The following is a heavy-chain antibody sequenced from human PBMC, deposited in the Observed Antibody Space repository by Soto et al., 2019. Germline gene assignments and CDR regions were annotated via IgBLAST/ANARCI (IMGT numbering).Heavy chain of an antibody. J-gene: IGHJ6*02. Sequence: EEQLLESGGGLVQPGGSLRLSCAASGFTFSSYAMSWVRQAPGKGLEWVSGISGSGGSTYYADSVKGRFTISRDNSKSTLHLQMNSLRAEDTAVYYCALSSLTWYYYGMDVWGQGTTVTVSS. V-gene: IGHV3-23*01. CDR2: ISGSGGST. CDR3: ALSSLTWYYYGMDV. CDR1: GFTFSSYA. D-gene: IGHD6-6*01.